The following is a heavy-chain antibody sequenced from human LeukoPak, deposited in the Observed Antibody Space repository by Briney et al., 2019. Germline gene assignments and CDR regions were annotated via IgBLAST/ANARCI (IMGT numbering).Heavy chain of an antibody. D-gene: IGHD3-3*01. CDR1: GFTFSSYG. CDR2: ISYDGSNK. Sequence: GGSLRLSCAASGFTFSSYGMHWVRQAPGKVLEWVAVISYDGSNKYYADSMKGRFTISRDNSKNTLYLQMNSLRAEDTAVYYCAKDGSVGYYDFWSGYSPLYGMDVWGQGTTVTVSS. V-gene: IGHV3-30*18. CDR3: AKDGSVGYYDFWSGYSPLYGMDV. J-gene: IGHJ6*02.